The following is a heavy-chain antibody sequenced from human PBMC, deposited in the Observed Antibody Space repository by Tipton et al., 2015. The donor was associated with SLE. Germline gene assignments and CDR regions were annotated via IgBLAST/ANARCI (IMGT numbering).Heavy chain of an antibody. D-gene: IGHD6-19*01. V-gene: IGHV4-59*01. CDR2: IYYSGST. CDR1: GGSITSYY. J-gene: IGHJ4*02. CDR3: ARGPFQRWPPGAY. Sequence: TLSLTCTVSGGSITSYYWSWIRHPPGKGLEWIGYIYYSGSTNYNPSLKSRVTISVDTSKNQFSLKLSSVTAADTAVYYCARGPFQRWPPGAYWGQGTLVTVSS.